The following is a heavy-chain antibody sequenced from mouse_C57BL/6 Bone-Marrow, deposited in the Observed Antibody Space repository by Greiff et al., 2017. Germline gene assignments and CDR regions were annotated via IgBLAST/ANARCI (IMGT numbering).Heavy chain of an antibody. CDR2: IYPGDGDT. CDR1: GYAFSSSW. J-gene: IGHJ3*01. V-gene: IGHV1-82*01. CDR3: ARSLLTGTEAWFAY. Sequence: VQLQQSGPELVKPGASVKISCKASGYAFSSSWMNWVKQRPGKGLEWIGRIYPGDGDTNYNGKFKGKATLTADKSSSTAYMQLSSLTSEDSAVYFCARSLLTGTEAWFAYGGQGTLVTVSA. D-gene: IGHD4-1*01.